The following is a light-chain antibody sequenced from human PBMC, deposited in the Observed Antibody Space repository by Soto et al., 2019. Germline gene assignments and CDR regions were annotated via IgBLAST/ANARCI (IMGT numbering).Light chain of an antibody. Sequence: QSVLTQPRSVSGSPGQSVTISFTGTSSNVGGYNYVSWYQQHPGKAPKLMIYDVSKRPSGVPDRFSGSKSGNTASLTISGLQAEDEADYYCCSYAGSYTFYVFGTGTKLTVL. V-gene: IGLV2-11*01. CDR1: SSNVGGYNY. CDR2: DVS. J-gene: IGLJ1*01. CDR3: CSYAGSYTFYV.